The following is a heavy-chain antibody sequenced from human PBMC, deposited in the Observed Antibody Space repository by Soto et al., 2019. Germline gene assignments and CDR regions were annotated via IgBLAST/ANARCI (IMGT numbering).Heavy chain of an antibody. CDR3: ARAADGYNKGYYFDY. D-gene: IGHD5-12*01. CDR1: GGTFSSYA. V-gene: IGHV1-69*13. CDR2: IIPIFGTA. Sequence: SVKVSCKASGGTFSSYAISWVRQAPGQGLEWMGGIIPIFGTANYAQKFQGRVTITADESTSTAYMELSSLRSEDTAVYYCARAADGYNKGYYFDYWGQGTLVTVSS. J-gene: IGHJ4*02.